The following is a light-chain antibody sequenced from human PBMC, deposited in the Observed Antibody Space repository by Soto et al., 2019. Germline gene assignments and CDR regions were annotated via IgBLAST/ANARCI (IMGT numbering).Light chain of an antibody. V-gene: IGLV2-8*01. CDR1: SRDVGAYNY. CDR3: SSWTSSVPYV. CDR2: EVS. Sequence: SALTQPPSASGSPGQSVTISCTGTSRDVGAYNYVSWYQQRPGKAPKLIIYEVSNRPSGVPDRFSASKSGNTASLTVSGLQAEDEADYYCSSWTSSVPYVFGSGTKVTVL. J-gene: IGLJ1*01.